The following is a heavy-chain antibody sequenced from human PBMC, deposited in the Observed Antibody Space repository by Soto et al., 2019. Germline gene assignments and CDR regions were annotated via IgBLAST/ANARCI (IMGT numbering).Heavy chain of an antibody. J-gene: IGHJ4*02. Sequence: AASVKVSCKASGYTFTSYAMHWVRQAPGQRLEWMGWINAGNGNTKYSQKFQGRVTITRDTSASTAYMELSSLRSEDTAVYYCARGLWRSNYDGPSGYWGQGTLVTVSS. CDR2: INAGNGNT. D-gene: IGHD4-4*01. CDR3: ARGLWRSNYDGPSGY. CDR1: GYTFTSYA. V-gene: IGHV1-3*01.